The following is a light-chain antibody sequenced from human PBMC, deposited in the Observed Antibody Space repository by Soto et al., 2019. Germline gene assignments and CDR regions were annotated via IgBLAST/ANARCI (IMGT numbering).Light chain of an antibody. CDR2: EVS. CDR3: PSKARNIGYV. Sequence: QSVLTQPASVSGSPGQSITISCAGTTSDVGGYNYVSWYQQHPGKAPKLLIYEVSNRPSGVSNRFSGSKSGNTASLTISGLQAEDEADYYCPSKARNIGYVFGTGTKVTVL. CDR1: TSDVGGYNY. J-gene: IGLJ1*01. V-gene: IGLV2-14*01.